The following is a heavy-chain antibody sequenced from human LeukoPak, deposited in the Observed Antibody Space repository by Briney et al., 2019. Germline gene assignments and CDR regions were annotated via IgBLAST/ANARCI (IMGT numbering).Heavy chain of an antibody. D-gene: IGHD3-3*01. CDR2: IKQDGSEK. CDR3: ANLDFWSGYHLYY. J-gene: IGHJ4*02. V-gene: IGHV3-7*01. CDR1: GFTFSSYS. Sequence: GGSLRLSCAASGFTFSSYSMSWVRQAPGKGLEWVANIKQDGSEKYYVDSVKGRFTISRDNAKNSLYLQMNSLRAEDTAVYYCANLDFWSGYHLYYWGQGTLVTVSS.